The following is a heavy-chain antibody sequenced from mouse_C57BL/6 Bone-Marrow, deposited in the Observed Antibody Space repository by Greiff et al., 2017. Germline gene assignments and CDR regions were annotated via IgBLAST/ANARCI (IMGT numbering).Heavy chain of an antibody. V-gene: IGHV5-17*01. CDR3: ARPDYYGSSYGFAY. Sequence: EVKLVESGGGLVKPGGSLKLSCAASGFTFSDYGMHWVRQAPEKGLEWVAYISSGSSTIYYADTVKGRFTISRDNAQNTLFLQMTSLRSEDTALYYCARPDYYGSSYGFAYWGQGTLVTVSA. D-gene: IGHD1-1*01. CDR1: GFTFSDYG. J-gene: IGHJ3*01. CDR2: ISSGSSTI.